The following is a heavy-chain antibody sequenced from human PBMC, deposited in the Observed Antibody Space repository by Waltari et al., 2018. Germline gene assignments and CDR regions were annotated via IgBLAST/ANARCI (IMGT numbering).Heavy chain of an antibody. CDR2: INPNSGGT. CDR3: ARDGGSSWQIPLDY. J-gene: IGHJ4*02. CDR1: GYTFTGYY. Sequence: QVQLVQSGAEVKKPGASVKVSCKASGYTFTGYYTHCVRQAPGQGLEWMGWINPNSGGTNYAQTFQGRVTMTRDTSISTAYMELSRLRSDDTAVYYCARDGGSSWQIPLDYWGQGTLVTVSS. V-gene: IGHV1-2*02. D-gene: IGHD6-13*01.